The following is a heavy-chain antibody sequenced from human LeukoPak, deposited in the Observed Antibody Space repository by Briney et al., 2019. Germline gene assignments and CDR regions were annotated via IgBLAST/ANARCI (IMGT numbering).Heavy chain of an antibody. J-gene: IGHJ4*02. CDR2: ITGSGGNT. CDR3: AKGGGWLYYFDY. CDR1: GFIFSSYS. V-gene: IGHV3-23*01. D-gene: IGHD6-19*01. Sequence: GGSLRLSCAASGFIFSSYSMSWVRQAPGKGLERVSVITGSGGNTYNADSVKGRFTVSRDNPKNTLYLQMNSLRAEDTAVYYCAKGGGWLYYFDYWGQGTLVTVSS.